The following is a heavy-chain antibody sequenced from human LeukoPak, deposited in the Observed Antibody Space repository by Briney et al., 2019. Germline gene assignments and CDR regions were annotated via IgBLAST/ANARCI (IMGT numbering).Heavy chain of an antibody. CDR2: INHSGST. V-gene: IGHV4-34*01. CDR3: AREQYYYYYMDV. D-gene: IGHD6-13*01. CDR1: GGSFSGYY. J-gene: IGHJ6*03. Sequence: PSETLSLTCAVYGGSFSGYYWSWIRQPPGKGLEWIGEINHSGSTNYNPSLKSRVTMSVDTSKNQFSLKLSSATAADTAVYYCAREQYYYYYMDVWGKGTTVTVSS.